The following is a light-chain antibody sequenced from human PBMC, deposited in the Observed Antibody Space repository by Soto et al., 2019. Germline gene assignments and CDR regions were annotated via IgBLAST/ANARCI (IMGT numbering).Light chain of an antibody. Sequence: ILMTQTPLSLSIIPGQTASISCKSSQSLLHSDGKTYFYWYVQKAGQAPQPLIYEVSNRFSGVPERFSCSGSRTDFTLKISRVEADDVGIYYCMQAIDIPWTFGQGTKVEIK. CDR3: MQAIDIPWT. J-gene: IGKJ1*01. CDR2: EVS. CDR1: QSLLHSDGKTY. V-gene: IGKV2-29*03.